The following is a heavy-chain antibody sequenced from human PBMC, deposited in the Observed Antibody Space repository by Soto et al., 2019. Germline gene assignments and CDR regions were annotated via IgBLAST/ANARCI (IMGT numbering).Heavy chain of an antibody. V-gene: IGHV2-5*02. CDR1: GFSLSTSGVG. J-gene: IGHJ6*02. Sequence: SGPTLVNPTQTXTLTCTFSGFSLSTSGVGVGWIRQPPGKALEWLALIYWDDDKRYSPSLRSRLTISKDTSKNQVVLTMTNMDPVDTATYYCIQSRCGGDCLQSYASHYYYGMDVWGQGTTVTVSS. D-gene: IGHD2-21*02. CDR3: IQSRCGGDCLQSYASHYYYGMDV. CDR2: IYWDDDK.